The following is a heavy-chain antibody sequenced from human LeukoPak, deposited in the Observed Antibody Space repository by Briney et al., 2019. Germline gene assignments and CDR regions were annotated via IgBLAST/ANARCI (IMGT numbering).Heavy chain of an antibody. V-gene: IGHV4-59*01. J-gene: IGHJ4*02. D-gene: IGHD3-16*02. Sequence: SETLSLTCTVSGGSISSYYWSWFRQPPGKGLEWIGYIYYSGSTNYNPSLKSRVTISVDTSKNQFSLKLSSVTAADTAVYYCARVVWGSYRYANWGQGTLVTVSS. CDR1: GGSISSYY. CDR2: IYYSGST. CDR3: ARVVWGSYRYAN.